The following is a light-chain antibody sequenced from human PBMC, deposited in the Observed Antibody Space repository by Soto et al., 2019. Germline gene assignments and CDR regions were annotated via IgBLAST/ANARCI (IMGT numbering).Light chain of an antibody. CDR2: DAS. CDR3: QQRSNWPPLT. Sequence: EIVLTQSPATLSLSPGERATLSCRASQSVSRYLAWYQQKPGQAPRLLIYDASNRATGIPARFSGSGSGTEVTLTISSLEPEDFAVYYCQQRSNWPPLTFGGGTKVEIK. CDR1: QSVSRY. J-gene: IGKJ4*01. V-gene: IGKV3-11*01.